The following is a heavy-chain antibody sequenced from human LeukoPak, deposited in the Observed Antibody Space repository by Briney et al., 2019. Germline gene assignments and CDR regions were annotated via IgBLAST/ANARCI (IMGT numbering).Heavy chain of an antibody. V-gene: IGHV4-59*12. CDR3: ARATPNYYMDV. J-gene: IGHJ6*03. Sequence: PSETLSLTCTVSGGSISSYSWSWIRQPPGKGLEWIGYIYYSGSTYYNPSLKSRVTISVDMSKNQFSLRLSSVTAADTAVYYCARATPNYYMDVWGKGTTVTVSS. CDR1: GGSISSYS. CDR2: IYYSGST.